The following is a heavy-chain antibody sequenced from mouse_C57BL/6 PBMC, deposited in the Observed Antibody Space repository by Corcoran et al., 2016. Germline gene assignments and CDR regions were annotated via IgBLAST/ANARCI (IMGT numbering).Heavy chain of an antibody. CDR3: AREGLYDYDPFDY. V-gene: IGHV1-76*01. D-gene: IGHD2-4*01. Sequence: QVQLKQSGAELVRPGASVKLSCKASGYTFTDYYINWVKQRPGQGLEWIARIYPGSGNTYYNEKFKGKATLTAEKSSSTAYMQLSSLTSEDSTVYFCAREGLYDYDPFDYWGQGTTLTVSS. CDR2: IYPGSGNT. CDR1: GYTFTDYY. J-gene: IGHJ2*01.